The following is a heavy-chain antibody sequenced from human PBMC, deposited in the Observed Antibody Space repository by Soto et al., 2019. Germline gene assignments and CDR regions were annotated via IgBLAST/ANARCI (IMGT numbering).Heavy chain of an antibody. CDR3: AKADSRYSSSWYSEPFDY. CDR1: GFTFSSYA. CDR2: ISGSGGST. Sequence: PGGSLRLSCAASGFTFSSYAMSWVRQAPGKGLEWVSAISGSGGSTYYADSVKGRFTISRDNSKNTLYLQMNSLRAEDTAVYYCAKADSRYSSSWYSEPFDYWGQGTLVTVSS. D-gene: IGHD6-13*01. V-gene: IGHV3-23*01. J-gene: IGHJ4*02.